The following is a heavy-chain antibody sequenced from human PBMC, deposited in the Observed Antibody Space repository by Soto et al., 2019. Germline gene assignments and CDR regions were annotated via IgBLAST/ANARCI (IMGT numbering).Heavy chain of an antibody. V-gene: IGHV1-18*01. Sequence: ASVKVSCKASGYTFTSYAISWVRLAPGQGLEWMGWISAYNGNTNYAQKLQGRVTMTTDTSTSTAYMELRSLRSDDTAVYYCARASAMVADNWFDPWGQGTLVTVSS. CDR3: ARASAMVADNWFDP. CDR1: GYTFTSYA. D-gene: IGHD5-18*01. CDR2: ISAYNGNT. J-gene: IGHJ5*02.